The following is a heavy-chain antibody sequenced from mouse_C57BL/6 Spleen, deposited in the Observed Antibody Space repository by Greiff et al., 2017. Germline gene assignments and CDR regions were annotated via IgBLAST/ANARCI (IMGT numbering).Heavy chain of an antibody. CDR2: ISSGGDYI. Sequence: EVKLVESGEGLVKPGGSLKLSCAASGFIFSSYAMSWVRQTPEKRLEWVAYISSGGDYIYYADTVQGRFTISRDNARNTLYLQMSSLKSEDTAMYYCTRELLRSSAMDYWGQGTSVTVSS. J-gene: IGHJ4*01. CDR3: TRELLRSSAMDY. V-gene: IGHV5-9-1*02. CDR1: GFIFSSYA. D-gene: IGHD1-1*01.